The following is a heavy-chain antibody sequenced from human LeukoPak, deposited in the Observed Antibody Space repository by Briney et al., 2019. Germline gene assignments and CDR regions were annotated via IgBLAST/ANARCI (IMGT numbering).Heavy chain of an antibody. J-gene: IGHJ6*03. V-gene: IGHV6-1*01. CDR2: TYYRSKWYN. CDR3: ARDLGAVAGTNYYYYMDV. Sequence: SQALSLTCAISGDSVSSNSAAWNWIRQSPSRGLEWLGRTYYRSKWYNDYAVSVKSRITINPDTSKNQFSLQLNSVTPEDTAVYYCARDLGAVAGTNYYYYMDVWGKGTTVTVSS. D-gene: IGHD6-19*01. CDR1: GDSVSSNSAA.